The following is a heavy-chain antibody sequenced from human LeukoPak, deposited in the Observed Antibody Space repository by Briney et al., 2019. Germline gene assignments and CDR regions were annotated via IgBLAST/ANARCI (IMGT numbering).Heavy chain of an antibody. CDR1: GFTFSSYW. Sequence: PGGSLRLSCAASGFTFSSYWMSWVRQAPGKGLEWVSAISGSGGSTYYADSVKGRFTISRDNSKNTLYLQMNSLRAEDTAVYYCAKDLGGYPAQYYFDYWGQGTLVTVSS. CDR2: ISGSGGST. V-gene: IGHV3-23*01. D-gene: IGHD5-12*01. J-gene: IGHJ4*02. CDR3: AKDLGGYPAQYYFDY.